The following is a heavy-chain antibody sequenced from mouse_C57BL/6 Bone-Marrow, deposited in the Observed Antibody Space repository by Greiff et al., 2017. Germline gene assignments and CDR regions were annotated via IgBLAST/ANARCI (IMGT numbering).Heavy chain of an antibody. D-gene: IGHD2-4*01. CDR1: GYTFTSYW. CDR2: INPSNGGT. V-gene: IGHV1-53*01. Sequence: VQLQQPGTELVKPGASVKLSCKASGYTFTSYWMHWVKQRPGQGLEWIGNINPSNGGTNYNEKFKSKDTLTVDKSSSTAYMQLSSLTSEDSAVYYCAKGRVIYYDYDGGYYFDYWGQGTTLTVSS. J-gene: IGHJ2*01. CDR3: AKGRVIYYDYDGGYYFDY.